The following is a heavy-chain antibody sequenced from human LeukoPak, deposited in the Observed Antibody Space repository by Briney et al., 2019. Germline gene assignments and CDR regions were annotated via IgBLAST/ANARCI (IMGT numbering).Heavy chain of an antibody. V-gene: IGHV1-69*01. Sequence: GSSVKVSCKASGGTFSSYAISWVRQAPGQGLEWMGGIIPIFGTANYAQKFQGRVTITADESTSTAYMELGSLRSEDTAVYYCARGVTVGYCSSTSCIFDYWGQGTLVTVSS. CDR2: IIPIFGTA. CDR3: ARGVTVGYCSSTSCIFDY. D-gene: IGHD2-2*01. J-gene: IGHJ4*02. CDR1: GGTFSSYA.